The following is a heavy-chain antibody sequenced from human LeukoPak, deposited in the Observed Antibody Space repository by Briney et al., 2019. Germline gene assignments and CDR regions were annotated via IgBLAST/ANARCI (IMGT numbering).Heavy chain of an antibody. CDR1: GGSVSSGTYY. Sequence: SETLSLTCTVSGGSVSSGTYYWNWIRQPPGKGLEWIGYIYYSGSTNYNPSLKSRVTISVDTSKNQFSLKLSSVTAADTAVYYCARGSFYYGMDVWGQGTTVTVSS. J-gene: IGHJ6*02. CDR3: ARGSFYYGMDV. CDR2: IYYSGST. V-gene: IGHV4-61*01.